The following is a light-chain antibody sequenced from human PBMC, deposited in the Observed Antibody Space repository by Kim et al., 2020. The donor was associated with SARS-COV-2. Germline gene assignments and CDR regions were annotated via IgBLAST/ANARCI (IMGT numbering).Light chain of an antibody. CDR1: QSVSSS. Sequence: ETVMTQSPATLSVSPGESATLSCRASQSVSSSLAWYQLKPGQAPRLLIYGASTRATGIPARFSGGGSGTEFTLTITGLQSEDFAVYYCQQDNNWPSYTFGQGTKLEI. J-gene: IGKJ2*01. CDR3: QQDNNWPSYT. CDR2: GAS. V-gene: IGKV3-15*01.